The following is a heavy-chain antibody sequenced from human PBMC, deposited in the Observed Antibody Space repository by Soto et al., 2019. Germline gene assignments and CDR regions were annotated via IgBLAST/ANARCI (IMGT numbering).Heavy chain of an antibody. Sequence: QVQLQESGPGLVKPSETLSLTCTVSGGSISSYYWNWIRQSPGKGLEWIGYIYYSGSTSYNPSLKRRVPISVDTSKNQCPLKQSSVTAADTAVYYCARDRGGGHNPADYWGQGTLVTVSS. CDR2: IYYSGST. D-gene: IGHD2-15*01. V-gene: IGHV4-59*01. J-gene: IGHJ4*02. CDR1: GGSISSYY. CDR3: ARDRGGGHNPADY.